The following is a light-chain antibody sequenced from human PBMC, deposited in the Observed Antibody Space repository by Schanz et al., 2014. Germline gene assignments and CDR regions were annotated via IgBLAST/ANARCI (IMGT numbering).Light chain of an antibody. Sequence: QSALTQPASVSGSPGQSITLSCTGTSSDVGGYNYVSWYQHHPGKAPKLMIYDVNNRPSGVSNRFSGSKSGNTASLTISGLQAEDEADYYCCSYAGSSSWVFGGGTKLTVL. CDR3: CSYAGSSSWV. CDR2: DVN. J-gene: IGLJ3*02. V-gene: IGLV2-14*03. CDR1: SSDVGGYNY.